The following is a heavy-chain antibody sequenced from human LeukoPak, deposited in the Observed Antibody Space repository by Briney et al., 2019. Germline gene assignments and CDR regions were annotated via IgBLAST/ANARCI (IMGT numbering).Heavy chain of an antibody. CDR3: AKSLIVGAPVD. Sequence: GGSLRLSCAASGFTFDDYGMSWVRQAPGKGLEWVAFIRHDGSNKYYADSVKGRFTISRDNSKNTLYLQMNSLRAEDTAVYYCAKSLIVGAPVDWGQGTLVTVSS. CDR1: GFTFDDYG. J-gene: IGHJ4*02. V-gene: IGHV3-30*02. D-gene: IGHD1-26*01. CDR2: IRHDGSNK.